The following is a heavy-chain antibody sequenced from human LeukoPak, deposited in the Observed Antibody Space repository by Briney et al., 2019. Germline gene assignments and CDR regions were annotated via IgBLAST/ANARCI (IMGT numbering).Heavy chain of an antibody. CDR3: ARVNYYDSSGYYYDWYFDL. D-gene: IGHD3-22*01. Sequence: ASVKVSCKASGYTFIGYSISWVRQAPGHGLEWMGWITPYNGNTNYVQNFQGRVTMTTDTSTSTAYMELRSLRSDDTAVYYCARVNYYDSSGYYYDWYFDLWGRGTLVTVSS. V-gene: IGHV1-18*01. CDR1: GYTFIGYS. CDR2: ITPYNGNT. J-gene: IGHJ2*01.